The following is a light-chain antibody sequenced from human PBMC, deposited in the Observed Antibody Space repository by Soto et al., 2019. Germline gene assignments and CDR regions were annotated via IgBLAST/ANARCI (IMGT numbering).Light chain of an antibody. CDR3: YSYRSSTISSHV. CDR1: SSDVGASDS. Sequence: QSVLTQPASVTGSPGQSITISCTGTSSDVGASDSVSWYRQHAGKAPQLVIYNVDRRPSGISDRFSGSKAGNTASLTISGLQAEDEADYYCYSYRSSTISSHVFGSGTKVTV. V-gene: IGLV2-14*03. J-gene: IGLJ1*01. CDR2: NVD.